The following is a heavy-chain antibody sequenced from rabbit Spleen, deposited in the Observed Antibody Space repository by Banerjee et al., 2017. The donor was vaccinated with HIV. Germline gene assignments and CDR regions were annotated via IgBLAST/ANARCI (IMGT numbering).Heavy chain of an antibody. D-gene: IGHD4-1*01. V-gene: IGHV1S7*01. CDR2: IYTGRGGT. Sequence: QLKETGGGLVQPGGSLTLSCKTSGFDFSSYSMSWVRQAPGKGLEWIGAIYTGRGGTDYANWVNGRFSLSSDNAQYTVDLQMNSLTAADTATYFCARDRGSGWDDAFDPWGPGTLVTVS. CDR3: ARDRGSGWDDAFDP. J-gene: IGHJ2*01. CDR1: GFDFSSYS.